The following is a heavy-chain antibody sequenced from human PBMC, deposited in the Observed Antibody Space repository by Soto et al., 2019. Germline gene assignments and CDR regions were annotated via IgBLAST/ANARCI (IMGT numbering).Heavy chain of an antibody. Sequence: EVELVESGGGLVQPGGSLRLSCAASGFTFSSYWMSWVRQAPGKGLEWVANIKQGGSETYYVDSVKGRFTISRDNAKNSLYLQMNSLRAEDTAVYYCARAHVYSSSCFNYWGQGTLVTVSS. J-gene: IGHJ4*02. V-gene: IGHV3-7*04. CDR3: ARAHVYSSSCFNY. CDR1: GFTFSSYW. D-gene: IGHD6-13*01. CDR2: IKQGGSET.